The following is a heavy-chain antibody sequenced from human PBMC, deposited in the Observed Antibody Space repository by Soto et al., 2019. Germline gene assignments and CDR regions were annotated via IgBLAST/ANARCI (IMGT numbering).Heavy chain of an antibody. CDR2: ISPIFGTA. Sequence: SVKVSCKASGGTFSSYAISWVRQAPGQGLEWMGGISPIFGTANYAQKFQGRVTITADESTSTAYMELSSLRSEDTAVYYCALWGWNSSAARFRFDYFYYYGMDVWGQGTTVTVSS. CDR1: GGTFSSYA. J-gene: IGHJ6*02. D-gene: IGHD1-7*01. V-gene: IGHV1-69*13. CDR3: ALWGWNSSAARFRFDYFYYYGMDV.